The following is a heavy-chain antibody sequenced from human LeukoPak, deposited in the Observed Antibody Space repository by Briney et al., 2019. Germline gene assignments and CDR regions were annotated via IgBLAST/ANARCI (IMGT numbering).Heavy chain of an antibody. CDR3: ARGRKDYDFWIGEDY. J-gene: IGHJ4*02. Sequence: ASVKVSCKASRYTFTGYYMHWVRQAPGQGLEWMGWINPNSGGTNYAQKFQGRVTMTRDTSISTTYMELSSLRSEDTAVYYCARGRKDYDFWIGEDYWGQGTLVTVSS. CDR2: INPNSGGT. D-gene: IGHD3-3*01. V-gene: IGHV1-2*02. CDR1: RYTFTGYY.